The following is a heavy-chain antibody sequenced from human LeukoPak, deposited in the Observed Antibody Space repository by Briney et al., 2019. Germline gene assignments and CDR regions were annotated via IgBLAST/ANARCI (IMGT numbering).Heavy chain of an antibody. CDR1: GFTVSSYY. Sequence: PGGSLRLSCAASGFTVSSYYMSWVRQAPGKGLEWVSVIYSGGSPYYADSVKGRFTISRDNSKNTLYLQMNSLRAEDTAVYYCARCPVSGSGYYYHYYGMDVWGQGTTVTVSS. CDR2: IYSGGSP. V-gene: IGHV3-53*01. D-gene: IGHD3-22*01. J-gene: IGHJ6*02. CDR3: ARCPVSGSGYYYHYYGMDV.